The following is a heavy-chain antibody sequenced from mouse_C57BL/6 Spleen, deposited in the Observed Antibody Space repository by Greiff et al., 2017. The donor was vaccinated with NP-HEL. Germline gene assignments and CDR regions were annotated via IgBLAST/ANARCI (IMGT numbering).Heavy chain of an antibody. V-gene: IGHV1-54*01. D-gene: IGHD2-4*01. CDR3: ARHMWAYDYDWYFDV. Sequence: VQLQQSGAELVRPGTSVKVYCKASGYAFTNYLIEWVKQRPGQGLEWIGVINNGSGGTNYNEKFKAKATLTADKSYSTAYMKLSSLTSEDSAVDFCARHMWAYDYDWYFDVWGTGTTVTVSS. CDR2: INNGSGGT. CDR1: GYAFTNYL. J-gene: IGHJ1*03.